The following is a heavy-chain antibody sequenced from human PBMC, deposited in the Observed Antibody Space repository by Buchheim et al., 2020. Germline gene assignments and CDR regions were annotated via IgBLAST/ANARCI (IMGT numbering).Heavy chain of an antibody. CDR2: IYYSGST. CDR3: ARVGISGTNDY. V-gene: IGHV4-59*01. J-gene: IGHJ4*02. CDR1: GGSISSYY. D-gene: IGHD2-8*01. Sequence: QVQLQESGPGLVKPSETLSLACTVSGGSISSYYWSWIRQPPGKGLEWIGYIYYSGSTNYNPSLKSRVTISVDTSKNQFSLKLSSVTAADTAVYYCARVGISGTNDYWGQGTL.